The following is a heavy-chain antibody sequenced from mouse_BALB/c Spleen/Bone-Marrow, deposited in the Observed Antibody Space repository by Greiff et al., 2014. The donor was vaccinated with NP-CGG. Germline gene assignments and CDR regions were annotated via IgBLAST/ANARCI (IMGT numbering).Heavy chain of an antibody. CDR1: GYTFTDYA. J-gene: IGHJ4*01. Sequence: FRPEAVRPGVSVKISCQGSGYTFTDYAMHWVKQSHAKSLEWIGVISTYNANTNYNQKFKVNATMTVDKSDITAYMELARLTSEDSAIYYCAKEVRYPWYAMDYWGQGTSVTVSS. CDR3: AKEVRYPWYAMDY. V-gene: IGHV1-67*01. CDR2: ISTYNANT. D-gene: IGHD1-1*01.